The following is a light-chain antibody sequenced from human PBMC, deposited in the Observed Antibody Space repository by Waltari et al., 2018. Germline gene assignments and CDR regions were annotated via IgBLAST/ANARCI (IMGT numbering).Light chain of an antibody. CDR1: ESVLYSPNNKNH. CDR2: WAS. Sequence: DIVMTQSPESLAVSLGERATINCKSSESVLYSPNNKNHLAWYQQKPGQPPKLLIYWASTRTSGVPDRFSGSGSETDFTLTVSSLQAEDVALYYCQQYYNTPLTFGGGTKVEIK. CDR3: QQYYNTPLT. V-gene: IGKV4-1*01. J-gene: IGKJ4*01.